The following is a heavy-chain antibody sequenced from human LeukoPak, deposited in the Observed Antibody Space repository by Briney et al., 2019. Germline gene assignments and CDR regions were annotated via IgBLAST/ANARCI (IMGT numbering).Heavy chain of an antibody. CDR2: TGRTSIDK. CDR1: GFSFSSYT. CDR3: VRGDSRED. V-gene: IGHV3-21*01. Sequence: PGGSLRLSCAASGFSFSSYTMNWVRQAPGKGLEWISSTGRTSIDKYYADSVRGRFTISRDNAKNSLYVQMGSLRADDTAVYYCVRGDSREDWGQGTLVTVSS. J-gene: IGHJ4*02. D-gene: IGHD3-22*01.